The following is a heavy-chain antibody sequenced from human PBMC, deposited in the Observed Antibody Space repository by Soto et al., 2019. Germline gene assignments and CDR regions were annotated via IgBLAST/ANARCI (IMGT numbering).Heavy chain of an antibody. CDR3: ASEDSSSPGKLDY. CDR1: GYTFTSYA. Sequence: GASVKVSCEACGYTFTSYAMHWVRQAPGQRLEWMGWINAGNGNTKYSQKFQGRVTITRDTSASTAYMELSSLRSEDTAVYYCASEDSSSPGKLDYWGQGTLVTVSS. CDR2: INAGNGNT. J-gene: IGHJ4*02. D-gene: IGHD6-13*01. V-gene: IGHV1-3*01.